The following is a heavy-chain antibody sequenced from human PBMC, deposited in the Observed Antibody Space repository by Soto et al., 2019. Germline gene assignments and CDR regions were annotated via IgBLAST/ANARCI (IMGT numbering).Heavy chain of an antibody. J-gene: IGHJ3*02. D-gene: IGHD6-19*01. V-gene: IGHV5-51*01. Sequence: GESLKISCNGSGYSFTSYWIGWVGQMPWKGLEWMGIIYPGDSDTRYSPSFQGQVTISADKSISTAYLQWSSLKASDTAMSYCARPGGGGWYGDDAFDIWGQGTMVTVSS. CDR2: IYPGDSDT. CDR3: ARPGGGGWYGDDAFDI. CDR1: GYSFTSYW.